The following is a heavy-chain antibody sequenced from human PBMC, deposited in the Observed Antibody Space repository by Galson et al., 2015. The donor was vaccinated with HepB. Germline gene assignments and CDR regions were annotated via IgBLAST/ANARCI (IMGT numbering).Heavy chain of an antibody. CDR3: ARRRTPLPVVTACAFDI. CDR1: GYSFTSYW. Sequence: QSGAEVKKPGESLKISCKGSGYSFTSYWIGWVRQMPGKGLEWMGIIYPGDSDTRYSPSFQGQVTISADKSISTAYLQWSSLKASDTAMYYCARRRTPLPVVTACAFDIWGQGTMVTVSS. CDR2: IYPGDSDT. D-gene: IGHD2-21*02. V-gene: IGHV5-51*01. J-gene: IGHJ3*02.